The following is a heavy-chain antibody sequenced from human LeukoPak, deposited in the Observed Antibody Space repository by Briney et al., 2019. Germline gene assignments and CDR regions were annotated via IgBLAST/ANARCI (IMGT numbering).Heavy chain of an antibody. V-gene: IGHV3-74*01. CDR3: AKDAIFGVVKTDY. CDR1: GFTFSSYW. D-gene: IGHD3-3*01. J-gene: IGHJ4*02. CDR2: INSDGSTT. Sequence: GGSLRLSCGASGFTFSSYWMHWVRQAPGKGLVWISRINSDGSTTSYADSVKGRFTISRDNSKNTLYLQMNSLRAEDTAVYYCAKDAIFGVVKTDYWGQGTLVTVSS.